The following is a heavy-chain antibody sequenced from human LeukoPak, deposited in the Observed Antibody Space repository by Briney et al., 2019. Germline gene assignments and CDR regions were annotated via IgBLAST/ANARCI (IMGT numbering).Heavy chain of an antibody. CDR2: IYYSGST. J-gene: IGHJ4*02. CDR1: GGSISSYY. Sequence: PSETLSLTCTVSGGSISSYYWSWIRQPPGKGLEWIGYIYYSGSTNYNPSLKSRVTISVDTSKNQFSLKLSSVTAADTAVYYCARADILTGSFDYWGQGTPVTVSS. V-gene: IGHV4-59*01. D-gene: IGHD3-9*01. CDR3: ARADILTGSFDY.